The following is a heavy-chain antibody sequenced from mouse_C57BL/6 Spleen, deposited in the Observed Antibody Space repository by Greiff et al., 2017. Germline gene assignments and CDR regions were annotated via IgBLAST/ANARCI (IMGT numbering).Heavy chain of an antibody. D-gene: IGHD1-1*01. CDR2: IDPSDSYT. Sequence: QVQLKQPGAELVMPGASVKLSCKASGYTFTSYWMHWVKQRPGQGLEWIGEIDPSDSYTNYNQKFKGKSTLTVDKSSSTAYMQLSSLTSEDSAVYYCARGITTVVASMDYWGQGTSVTVSS. J-gene: IGHJ4*01. CDR1: GYTFTSYW. V-gene: IGHV1-69*01. CDR3: ARGITTVVASMDY.